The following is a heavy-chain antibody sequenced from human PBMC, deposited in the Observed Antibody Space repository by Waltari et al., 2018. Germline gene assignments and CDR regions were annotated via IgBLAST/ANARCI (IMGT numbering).Heavy chain of an antibody. J-gene: IGHJ4*02. D-gene: IGHD3-10*01. CDR2: ISPGGDTI. CDR3: ARIRGVSGSYYSDF. Sequence: EVQLVESGGGLVQPGGYVRLSCAVSGFTFVGDSLNWFRQAPGKGLEWVSYISPGGDTIYYADSVKGRFTISRDSARNSLYLQMNSLRAEDTAVYYCARIRGVSGSYYSDFWGQGTLVTVSS. CDR1: GFTFVGDS. V-gene: IGHV3-48*04.